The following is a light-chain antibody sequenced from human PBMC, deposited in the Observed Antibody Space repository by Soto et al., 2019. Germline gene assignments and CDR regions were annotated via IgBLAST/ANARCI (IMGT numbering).Light chain of an antibody. Sequence: SVLTQPASVSGSPGQSITISCTGTSGDVGNYNLVSWYQQHPGKAPKLMIYEVNKWPSGVSNRFSGSKSGNTASLTISELQAEDEADYYCCSYVGSSTSYVFGTGTKVTVL. J-gene: IGLJ1*01. V-gene: IGLV2-23*02. CDR2: EVN. CDR1: SGDVGNYNL. CDR3: CSYVGSSTSYV.